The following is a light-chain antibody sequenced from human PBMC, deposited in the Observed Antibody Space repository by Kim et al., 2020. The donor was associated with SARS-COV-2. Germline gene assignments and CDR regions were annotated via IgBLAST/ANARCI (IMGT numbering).Light chain of an antibody. Sequence: GQSITISCTGTTSDVGAYIYVSWYQQHPGRAPTVLIYDVTNRPSGVSNRFSGSKSGNTASLTISGLQAEDEADYYCSSYTSSNTVVFGGGTKVTVL. CDR3: SSYTSSNTVV. J-gene: IGLJ2*01. CDR1: TSDVGAYIY. V-gene: IGLV2-14*03. CDR2: DVT.